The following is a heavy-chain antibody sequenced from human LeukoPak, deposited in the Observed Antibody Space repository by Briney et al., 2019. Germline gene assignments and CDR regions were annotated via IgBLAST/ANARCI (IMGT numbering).Heavy chain of an antibody. CDR2: ISYDGNNK. J-gene: IGHJ4*02. V-gene: IGHV3-30-3*01. CDR3: ASDPPGDYGLGF. D-gene: IGHD4-17*01. CDR1: GFTFSSYA. Sequence: PGGSLRLSCAASGFTFSSYAMHWVRQAPGKGLEWVAVISYDGNNKYYAESVKGRLTISRDNSKNTLYLHMNTLRAEDTAVYYCASDPPGDYGLGFWGQGTLVTVSS.